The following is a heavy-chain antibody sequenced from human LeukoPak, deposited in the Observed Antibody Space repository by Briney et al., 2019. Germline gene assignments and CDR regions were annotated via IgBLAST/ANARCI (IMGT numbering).Heavy chain of an antibody. Sequence: SETLSLTCTVSGGSISSGYYWGWIRQPPGKGLEWIGSIYHSGSTYYNPSLKSRVTISVDTSKNQFSLKLSSVTAADTAVYYCARDGNIVVVPAVTDYFDYWGQGTLVTVSS. D-gene: IGHD2-2*01. CDR2: IYHSGST. V-gene: IGHV4-38-2*02. CDR1: GGSISSGYY. CDR3: ARDGNIVVVPAVTDYFDY. J-gene: IGHJ4*02.